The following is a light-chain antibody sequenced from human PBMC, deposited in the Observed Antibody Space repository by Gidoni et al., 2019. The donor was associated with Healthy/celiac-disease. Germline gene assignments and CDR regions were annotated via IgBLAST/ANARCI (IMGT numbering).Light chain of an antibody. J-gene: IGLJ2*01. CDR2: RNN. CDR3: AAWDDSLSGLYVV. V-gene: IGLV1-47*01. CDR1: SSNIGSNY. Sequence: QSVLTQPPSASGTPGQRVTISCSGSSSNIGSNYVYWYQQPPGTAPKLLIYRNNQRPSGVPDRCSGSKSGTSASLAISGLRSEDEADYYCAAWDDSLSGLYVVFGGGTKLTVL.